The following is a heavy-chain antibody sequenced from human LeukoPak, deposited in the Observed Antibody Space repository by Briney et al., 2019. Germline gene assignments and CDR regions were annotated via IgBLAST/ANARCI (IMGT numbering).Heavy chain of an antibody. J-gene: IGHJ4*02. CDR3: AMSRSSEGRDY. CDR1: GFTFDDYA. V-gene: IGHV3-9*03. Sequence: GRSLRLSCAASGFTFDDYAMHWVRQAPGKGLEWVSGISWNSGSIGYADSVKVRFTISRDDAKNSLYLQMNSLRAEYMALYYCAMSRSSEGRDYWGQGTLVSISS. CDR2: ISWNSGSI. D-gene: IGHD2-15*01.